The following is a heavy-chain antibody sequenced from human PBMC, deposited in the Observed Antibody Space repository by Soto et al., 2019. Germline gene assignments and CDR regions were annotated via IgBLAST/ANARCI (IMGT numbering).Heavy chain of an antibody. V-gene: IGHV2-5*02. Sequence: SGPTLVKPTQTLTLTCTFSGFSLSTSGVGVGWIRQPPGKALEWLALIYWDDDKRYSPSLKSRLTITKDTSKNQVVLTMTNMDPVDTATYYCASNPHYGSGSYHPRDPRYYYYYMDVWGKGTTVTVSS. D-gene: IGHD3-10*01. CDR2: IYWDDDK. CDR1: GFSLSTSGVG. CDR3: ASNPHYGSGSYHPRDPRYYYYYMDV. J-gene: IGHJ6*03.